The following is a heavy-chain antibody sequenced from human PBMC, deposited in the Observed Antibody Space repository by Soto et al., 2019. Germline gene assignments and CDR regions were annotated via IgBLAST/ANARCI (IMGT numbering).Heavy chain of an antibody. V-gene: IGHV3-23*01. CDR1: GLTFSNYA. D-gene: IGHD3-16*01. Sequence: EVRLLESGGGLVKPGGSLRLSCATSGLTFSNYAMSWVRQAPGGGLEWVSSMSGSSSTTYYADSVRGRFTISRDRSKNTLYLQMSSLRVEDTALYHCAREGGGAFVIWGQGTMVTVSS. J-gene: IGHJ3*02. CDR3: AREGGGAFVI. CDR2: MSGSSSTT.